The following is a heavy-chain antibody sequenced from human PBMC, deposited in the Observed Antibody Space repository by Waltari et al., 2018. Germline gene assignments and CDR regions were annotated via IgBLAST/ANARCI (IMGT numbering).Heavy chain of an antibody. CDR1: GAPFRSYA. CDR3: ARDRNAYIVVVPAAGNWFDP. D-gene: IGHD2-2*01. CDR2: IIPIFGTA. Sequence: QVQLVQSGAEGKKPGSSVTVSCKASGAPFRSYAISWVRQAPGPGLGWMGRIIPIFGTANYAQKFQGRVTITADKSTSTAYMELSSLRSEDTAVYYCARDRNAYIVVVPAAGNWFDPWGQGTLVTVSS. V-gene: IGHV1-69*13. J-gene: IGHJ5*02.